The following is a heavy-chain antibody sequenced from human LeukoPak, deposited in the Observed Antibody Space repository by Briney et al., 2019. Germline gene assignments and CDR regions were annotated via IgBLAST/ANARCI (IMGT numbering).Heavy chain of an antibody. D-gene: IGHD3-22*01. J-gene: IGHJ3*02. CDR1: GFTFCSYS. CDR2: ISGSSYYI. CDR3: ARDMGRYYYDSSGYSPDAFDI. Sequence: GGSLRLSCAASGFTFCSYSMNWVRQAPGKGLEWVSSISGSSYYIYYADSVKGRFTVSRDNAKNPLYLQMNSLRAEDTAVYYCARDMGRYYYDSSGYSPDAFDIWGQGTMVTVSS. V-gene: IGHV3-21*01.